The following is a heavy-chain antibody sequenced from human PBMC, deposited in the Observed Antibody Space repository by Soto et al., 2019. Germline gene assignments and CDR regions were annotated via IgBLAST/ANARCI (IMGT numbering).Heavy chain of an antibody. CDR1: GFTFSNYA. CDR2: ISDSGRDT. V-gene: IGHV3-23*01. CDR3: ARTLPRSGSAPYYYTLGV. Sequence: EVQLLDSGGGLVQPGGSLRLSCAAFGFTFSNYALSWFRQAPEKGLEWVSAISDSGRDTYYADSVKGRFTMSRDDSTNTVFLQMNSLRAEDTAICYCARTLPRSGSAPYYYTLGVWGQGTTVTVSS. J-gene: IGHJ6*02.